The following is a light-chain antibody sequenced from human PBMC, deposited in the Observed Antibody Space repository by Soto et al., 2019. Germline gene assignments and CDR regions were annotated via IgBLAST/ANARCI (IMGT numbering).Light chain of an antibody. J-gene: IGKJ4*01. Sequence: EIVLTQSPGTLSLSPGERATLSCRASQSVGNNYLAWFQQKPGQAPRLLIDDASRRATGIPDRFSGSGSGTDFTLTINRLEPEDFAVYYCQQCSSSPLTVGGGTKVEIK. CDR3: QQCSSSPLT. CDR1: QSVGNNY. V-gene: IGKV3-20*01. CDR2: DAS.